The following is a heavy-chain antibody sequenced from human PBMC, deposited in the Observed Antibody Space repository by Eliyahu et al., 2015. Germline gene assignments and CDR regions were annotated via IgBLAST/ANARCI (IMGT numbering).Heavy chain of an antibody. CDR1: GFSFXDXY. D-gene: IGHD5-12*01. J-gene: IGHJ4*02. V-gene: IGHV3-72*01. CDR3: ARAHGTGYESHYFDY. CDR2: VRKRTNGYTT. Sequence: EVQLVESGGDLVQPGGSLRLSCVASGFSFXDXYMDWVRQAPGKGLEWIGRVRKRTNGYTTEYAASVKGRFTISRDDSKNSLYLQMNSLKSEDTAMYYCARAHGTGYESHYFDYWGQGTLVTVSS.